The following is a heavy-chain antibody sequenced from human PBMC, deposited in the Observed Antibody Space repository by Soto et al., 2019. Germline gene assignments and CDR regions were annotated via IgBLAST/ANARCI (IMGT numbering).Heavy chain of an antibody. Sequence: GGSLRLSCAASGFTFSTYWMHWVRQAPGKGLVWVSRVSGDGRSTSYADSVKGRFTISRDNAKNTLYLQMNSLRAEDTAVYYCAREQGSGWSEFDYWGQGTLVTVSS. J-gene: IGHJ4*02. CDR2: VSGDGRST. V-gene: IGHV3-74*01. CDR3: AREQGSGWSEFDY. CDR1: GFTFSTYW. D-gene: IGHD6-19*01.